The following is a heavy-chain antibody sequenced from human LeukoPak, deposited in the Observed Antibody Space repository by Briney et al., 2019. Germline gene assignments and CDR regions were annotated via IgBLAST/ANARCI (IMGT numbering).Heavy chain of an antibody. CDR2: IYYSGST. J-gene: IGHJ4*02. D-gene: IGHD3-16*02. CDR3: ASGELPYYFDY. V-gene: IGHV4-59*08. CDR1: GGSISSYY. Sequence: PSETLSLTCTVSGGSISSYYWSWIRQPPGKGLEWMGYIYYSGSTNYNPSLKSRVTISVDTSKNQFSLKLSSVTAADTAVYYCASGELPYYFDYWGQGTLVTVSS.